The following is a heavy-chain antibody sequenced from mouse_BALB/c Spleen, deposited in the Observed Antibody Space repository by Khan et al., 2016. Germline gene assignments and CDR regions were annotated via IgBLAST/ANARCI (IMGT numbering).Heavy chain of an antibody. CDR3: ASPWLRRAWFAY. CDR1: GYTFTGYS. Sequence: QIQLVQSGPELKKPGETVKISCKASGYTFTGYSIHWVKQAPGKGLKWMGWINTETGEPTYADDFKGRFAFSLETSASTAYLQINNLKNEDTATXCCASPWLRRAWFAYWGQGTLVTVSA. V-gene: IGHV9-2-1*01. D-gene: IGHD2-2*01. J-gene: IGHJ3*01. CDR2: INTETGEP.